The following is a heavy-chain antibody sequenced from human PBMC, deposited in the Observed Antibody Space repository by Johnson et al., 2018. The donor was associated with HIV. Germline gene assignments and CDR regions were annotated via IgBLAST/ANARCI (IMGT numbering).Heavy chain of an antibody. J-gene: IGHJ3*02. CDR1: GFTFSSYG. CDR2: IRYDGSNK. D-gene: IGHD2-2*03. CDR3: AKDGFGWADAFDI. V-gene: IGHV3-30*02. Sequence: QVQLVESGGGVVQPGGSLRLSCAASGFTFSSYGMHWVRQAPGKGLEWVAFIRYDGSNKYYADSVRGRFTISRDNSKNTVYLQMNSLRAEDTAVYYCAKDGFGWADAFDIWGQGTMVTVSS.